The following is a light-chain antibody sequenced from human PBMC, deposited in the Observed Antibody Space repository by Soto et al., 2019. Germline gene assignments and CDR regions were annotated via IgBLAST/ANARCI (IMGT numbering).Light chain of an antibody. J-gene: IGKJ3*01. Sequence: EVVLTQSPATLSLSPGERATLSCTASQSVTTYLAWYQQKPGQAPRLLIYDASTRATGIPARFSGSGSGTDFTLTISSLEPEDFAVYYCQQRSNWAPITFGPGTKVDFK. CDR1: QSVTTY. CDR2: DAS. V-gene: IGKV3-11*01. CDR3: QQRSNWAPIT.